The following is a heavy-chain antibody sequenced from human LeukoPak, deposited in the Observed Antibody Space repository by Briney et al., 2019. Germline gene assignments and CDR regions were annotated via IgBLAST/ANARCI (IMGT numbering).Heavy chain of an antibody. CDR2: ISYDGSNK. CDR3: ARERELRGGGFDY. Sequence: GGSLRLSCAASGFTFSSYSMNWVRQAPGKGLEWVAVISYDGSNKYYADSVKGRFTISRDNSKNTLYLQMNSLRAEDTAVYYCARERELRGGGFDYWGQGTLVTVSS. CDR1: GFTFSSYS. D-gene: IGHD1-7*01. J-gene: IGHJ4*02. V-gene: IGHV3-30*03.